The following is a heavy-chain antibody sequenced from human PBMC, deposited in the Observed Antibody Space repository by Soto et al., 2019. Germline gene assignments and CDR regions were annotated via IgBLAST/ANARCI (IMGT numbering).Heavy chain of an antibody. J-gene: IGHJ4*02. Sequence: QVQLVQSGAEVKKPGASVKVSCKASGYTFTSYAMHWVRQAPGQRLEWMGWINAGNGNTKYSQKFQGRVTITRDTAASTGYMELSSLRSEVTAVYYWARDVGATGDWCQGTLVTVSS. CDR1: GYTFTSYA. V-gene: IGHV1-3*01. D-gene: IGHD1-26*01. CDR3: ARDVGATGD. CDR2: INAGNGNT.